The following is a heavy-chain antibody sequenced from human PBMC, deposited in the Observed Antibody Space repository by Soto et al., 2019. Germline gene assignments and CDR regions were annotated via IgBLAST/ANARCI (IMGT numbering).Heavy chain of an antibody. J-gene: IGHJ4*02. CDR2: IIPILGIA. Sequence: QVQLVQSGAEVKNPGSSVKVSCKASGGTFSSYTISWVRQAPGQGLEWMGRIIPILGIANYAQKFQGRVTITADKSTSTAYMELSSLRSEDTAVYYCVSMTTVTTSGYWGQGTLVTVSS. D-gene: IGHD4-17*01. V-gene: IGHV1-69*02. CDR1: GGTFSSYT. CDR3: VSMTTVTTSGY.